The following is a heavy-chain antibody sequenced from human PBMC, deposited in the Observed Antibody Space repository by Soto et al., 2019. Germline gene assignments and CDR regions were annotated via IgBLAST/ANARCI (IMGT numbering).Heavy chain of an antibody. Sequence: QVQLVESGGGLVRPGGSLRLSCAASGSSFSDYYMSWIRQTPGKGLEWISYITSSSSYTHYADSVKGRFTVSRDNARKVVYLQMNSLRAEDTAVYYCVGGQDNSAVNFEYWGQGTLVTVSS. CDR1: GSSFSDYY. D-gene: IGHD4-4*01. J-gene: IGHJ4*02. CDR3: VGGQDNSAVNFEY. V-gene: IGHV3-11*05. CDR2: ITSSSSYT.